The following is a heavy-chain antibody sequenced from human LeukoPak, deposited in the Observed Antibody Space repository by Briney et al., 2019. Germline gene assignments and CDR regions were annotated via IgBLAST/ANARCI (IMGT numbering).Heavy chain of an antibody. CDR2: ISSSSSYI. CDR1: GFTFSSYT. J-gene: IGHJ2*01. V-gene: IGHV3-21*04. Sequence: GGSLRLSCAASGFTFSSYTMNWVRQAPGKGLEWVSCISSSSSYIYYADSVKGRFTISRDNAKNSLYLQMNSLRAEDTAVYYCAKKSPQETTVGPYWYLGLWGRGTLVTVSS. D-gene: IGHD4-23*01. CDR3: AKKSPQETTVGPYWYLGL.